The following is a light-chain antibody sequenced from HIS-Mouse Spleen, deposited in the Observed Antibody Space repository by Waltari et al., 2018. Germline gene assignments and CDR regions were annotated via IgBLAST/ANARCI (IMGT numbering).Light chain of an antibody. V-gene: IGLV2-23*01. CDR2: EGS. Sequence: QSALTQPASVSGSPGQSITISCTGTSSDVGGYNLVSWYQQHPGKAPKLMIYEGSRRPSGVSNRFSGSKSGNMASLTISGLQAEDEADYYCCSYAGSSTWVFGGGTKLTVL. CDR1: SSDVGGYNL. CDR3: CSYAGSSTWV. J-gene: IGLJ3*02.